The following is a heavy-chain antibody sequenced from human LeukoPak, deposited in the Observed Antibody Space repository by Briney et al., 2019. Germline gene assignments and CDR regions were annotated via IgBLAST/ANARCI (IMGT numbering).Heavy chain of an antibody. Sequence: PSETLSLTCTVSGGSISSSSYYWGWIRQPPGKGLEWIGSIYYSGSTYYNPFLKSRVTISVDTSKNQFSLKLSSVTAADTAVYYCARPRLGSSDASDIWGQGTMVTVSS. V-gene: IGHV4-39*01. CDR1: GGSISSSSYY. J-gene: IGHJ3*02. CDR2: IYYSGST. D-gene: IGHD6-6*01. CDR3: ARPRLGSSDASDI.